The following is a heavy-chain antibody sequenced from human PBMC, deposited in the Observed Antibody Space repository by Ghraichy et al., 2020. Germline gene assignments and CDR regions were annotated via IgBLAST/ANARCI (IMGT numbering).Heavy chain of an antibody. J-gene: IGHJ5*02. D-gene: IGHD3-10*01. CDR1: GFSFSSSD. V-gene: IGHV3-48*01. CDR2: INSNSRTI. Sequence: SCAASGFSFSSSDMNWVRQAPGKGPEWIAYINSNSRTIYYADSVKGRFTISRDNAKNTLWLQMASLRAEDTAVYYCARDFSEFQYNWVDPWGQGTLVTVSS. CDR3: ARDFSEFQYNWVDP.